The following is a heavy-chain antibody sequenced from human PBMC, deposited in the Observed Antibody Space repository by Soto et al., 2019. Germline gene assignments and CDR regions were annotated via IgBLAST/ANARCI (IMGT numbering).Heavy chain of an antibody. J-gene: IGHJ6*02. CDR3: ARHSIVGYCSGGSCHEYYYGMDV. Sequence: ASVKVSCKASGYTFTSYYMHWVQQAPGQGLEWMGIINPSGGSTSYAQKFQGRVTMTRDTSTSTVYMELSSLRSEDTTVYYCARHSIVGYCSGGSCHEYYYGMDVWGQGTTVTVSS. CDR1: GYTFTSYY. V-gene: IGHV1-46*01. CDR2: INPSGGST. D-gene: IGHD2-15*01.